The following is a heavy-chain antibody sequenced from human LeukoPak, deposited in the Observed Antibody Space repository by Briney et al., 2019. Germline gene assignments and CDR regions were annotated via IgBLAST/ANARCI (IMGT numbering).Heavy chain of an antibody. CDR1: GFNFGNYA. Sequence: GGSLRLSCTASGFNFGNYAMSWVRQAPGKGLEWLGFIRSKASGGAIEYDPSVDGRFTTSRDDSKSIAYLQMTSLKTEDTATYFCTREVDGMSAYWGQGTLVTVSS. D-gene: IGHD1-14*01. CDR2: IRSKASGGAI. CDR3: TREVDGMSAY. J-gene: IGHJ4*02. V-gene: IGHV3-49*04.